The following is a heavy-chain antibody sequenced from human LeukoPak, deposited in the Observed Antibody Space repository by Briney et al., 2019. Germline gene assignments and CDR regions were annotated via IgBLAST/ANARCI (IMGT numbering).Heavy chain of an antibody. CDR2: IYRGGPT. V-gene: IGHV3-66*01. J-gene: IGHJ5*02. CDR1: GLTASSNY. D-gene: IGHD4-17*01. Sequence: GGSLRLSCAASGLTASSNYMSWVRQAPGKGLEWVSVIYRGGPTYYADSVKGRFTISRDNSKNTLYLQMNSLRDEDTAVYYCARDSYVDSEAVRWFDPWGQGTLVTVSS. CDR3: ARDSYVDSEAVRWFDP.